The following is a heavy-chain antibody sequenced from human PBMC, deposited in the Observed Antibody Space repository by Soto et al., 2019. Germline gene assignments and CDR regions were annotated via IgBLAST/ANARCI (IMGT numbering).Heavy chain of an antibody. CDR1: GYTFGNYD. V-gene: IGHV1-8*01. J-gene: IGHJ4*02. CDR2: MNPNTGDT. D-gene: IGHD3-16*01. CDR3: ARSNFGSGVYVDY. Sequence: GASVKVSCKASGYTFGNYDINWVRQATGQGLEWMGWMNPNTGDTGYPQKFQGRVTMTRDTSITTAYMEMSSLRSEDTAMYYCARSNFGSGVYVDYWGQGTPVTVSS.